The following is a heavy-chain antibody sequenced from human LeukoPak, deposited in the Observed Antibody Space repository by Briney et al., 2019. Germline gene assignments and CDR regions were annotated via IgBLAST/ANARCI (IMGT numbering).Heavy chain of an antibody. CDR3: APRGVATAY. CDR2: VDPEDGET. D-gene: IGHD5-12*01. Sequence: ASVKISCKASGYTFTDYYIHWVQQAPGKGLEWMGRVDPEDGETIYAEKFQGRLTITADTSTDTAYMDLSSLTSEDAAVYYCAPRGVATAYWGQGTLVTVYS. CDR1: GYTFTDYY. J-gene: IGHJ4*02. V-gene: IGHV1-69-2*01.